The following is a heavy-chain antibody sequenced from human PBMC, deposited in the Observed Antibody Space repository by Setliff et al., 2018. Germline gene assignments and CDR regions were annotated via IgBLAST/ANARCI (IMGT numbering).Heavy chain of an antibody. CDR2: ISPYNGNT. J-gene: IGHJ4*02. D-gene: IGHD5-12*01. Sequence: ASVKVSCKTSGYNFITTGISWVRQAPGQGPEWMGCISPYNGNTNYAQKFQDRVTMTTDTSTATVYMELKHLRSDDTAVYYCARSSGPRVVLAADFDYWGQGTLVTVSS. V-gene: IGHV1-18*01. CDR3: ARSSGPRVVLAADFDY. CDR1: GYNFITTG.